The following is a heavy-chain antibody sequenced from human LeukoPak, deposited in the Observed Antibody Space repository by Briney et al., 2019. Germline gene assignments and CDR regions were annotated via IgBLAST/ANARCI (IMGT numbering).Heavy chain of an antibody. V-gene: IGHV3-48*04. CDR3: ARASYLVGGVGA. J-gene: IGHJ5*02. CDR2: ISSSGSTI. CDR1: GFTFSTYT. Sequence: SGGSLRLSCATSGFTFSTYTMNWVRQAPGKGLEWVSYISSSGSTIYYADSVKGRFTISRDNAKNSLYLQMNSLRAEDTAVYYCARASYLVGGVGAWGQGTLVTVSS. D-gene: IGHD2-8*02.